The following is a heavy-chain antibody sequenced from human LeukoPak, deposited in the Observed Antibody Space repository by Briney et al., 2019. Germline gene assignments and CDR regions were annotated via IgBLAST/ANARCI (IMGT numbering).Heavy chain of an antibody. Sequence: PSETLSLTCTVSGDSISSAYWGWIRQSAGKGLEYIGRLYVNGSPNSNPSLKSRVTMSLDTSKNQFSLKMTSVTAADSAVYYCARAMNLDYWGQGTLVTVSS. CDR1: GDSISSAY. D-gene: IGHD1-14*01. CDR3: ARAMNLDY. CDR2: LYVNGSP. V-gene: IGHV4-4*07. J-gene: IGHJ4*02.